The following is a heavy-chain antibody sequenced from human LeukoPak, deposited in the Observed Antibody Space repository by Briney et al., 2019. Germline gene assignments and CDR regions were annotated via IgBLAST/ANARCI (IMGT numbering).Heavy chain of an antibody. J-gene: IGHJ4*02. CDR2: IRYDGSNK. V-gene: IGHV3-30*02. CDR3: ARVGGFYFDY. D-gene: IGHD3-16*01. CDR1: GFTFSSYG. Sequence: PGGSLRLSCAASGFTFSSYGMHWVRQAPGKGLEWVVFIRYDGSNKYYADSVKGRFTISRDNSKNTLYLQMNSLRAEDTAVYYCARVGGFYFDYWGQGTLVTVSS.